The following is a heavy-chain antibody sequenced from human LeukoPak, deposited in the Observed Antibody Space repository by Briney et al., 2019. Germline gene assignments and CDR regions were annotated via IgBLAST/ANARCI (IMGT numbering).Heavy chain of an antibody. D-gene: IGHD6-19*01. J-gene: IGHJ4*02. CDR1: GFTFRSYA. Sequence: GGSLRLSCSASGFTFRSYAMHWVRQAPGKGLEYVSAISSNGGSTYYADSVKGRFTISRDNSKNTLYLQMSSLRAEDTAVYYCVKGGIAVAAPFDYRGQGTLVTVSS. CDR3: VKGGIAVAAPFDY. CDR2: ISSNGGST. V-gene: IGHV3-64D*06.